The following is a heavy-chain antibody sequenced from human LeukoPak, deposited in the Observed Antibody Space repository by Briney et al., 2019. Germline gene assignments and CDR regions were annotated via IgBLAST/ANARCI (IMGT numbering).Heavy chain of an antibody. Sequence: SETLSLTCTVSGDSISSYHWSWIRHPPGKGLEYIGHISYTGTTNYNPSLKSRVTISLDTSKNQFSLKLNSVTAADTAVYYCARGRQYLNPFDSWGQGTLVTVSS. CDR1: GDSISSYH. CDR2: ISYTGTT. V-gene: IGHV4-59*01. CDR3: ARGRQYLNPFDS. D-gene: IGHD2/OR15-2a*01. J-gene: IGHJ4*02.